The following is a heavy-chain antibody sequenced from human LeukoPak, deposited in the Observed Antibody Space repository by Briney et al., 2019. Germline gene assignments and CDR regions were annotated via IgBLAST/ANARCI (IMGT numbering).Heavy chain of an antibody. Sequence: GGSLRLSCAASGFTFSSYGMHWVRQAPGKGLEWVANIKQVGSEKYYVDSVKGRFTISRDNSKNSLYLQMNSLRAEDSAVYYCARDLDYGGNSWGQGTLVTVSS. V-gene: IGHV3-7*01. J-gene: IGHJ4*02. D-gene: IGHD4-23*01. CDR3: ARDLDYGGNS. CDR1: GFTFSSYG. CDR2: IKQVGSEK.